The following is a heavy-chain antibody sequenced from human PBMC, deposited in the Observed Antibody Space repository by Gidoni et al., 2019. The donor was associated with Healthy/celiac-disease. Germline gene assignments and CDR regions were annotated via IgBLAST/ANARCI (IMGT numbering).Heavy chain of an antibody. Sequence: QVQLVQSGAEVKKPGSSVKVSCKASGGTFSSYAISWVRQAPGQGLEWMGRIIPILGIANDAQKFQGRVTITADKSTSTAYMELSSLRSEDTAVYYCARVLLNPDYYDSSGYYTNVFVGDYYYYGMDVWGQGTTVTVSS. J-gene: IGHJ6*02. D-gene: IGHD3-22*01. V-gene: IGHV1-69*04. CDR3: ARVLLNPDYYDSSGYYTNVFVGDYYYYGMDV. CDR2: IIPILGIA. CDR1: GGTFSSYA.